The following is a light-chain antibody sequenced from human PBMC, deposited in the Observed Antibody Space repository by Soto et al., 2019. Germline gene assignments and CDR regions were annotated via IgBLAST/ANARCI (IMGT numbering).Light chain of an antibody. J-gene: IGLJ2*01. CDR1: SGYSNYK. CDR3: GADHGSASKFVVV. V-gene: IGLV9-49*03. CDR2: VGTGEIVG. Sequence: QLVLTQSPSASASLGASVTLTCTLSSGYSNYKVDWYQQRPGEGPRFVMRVGTGEIVGSKGDGIPDRFSVLGSGLNRNLTIKNIQGEDEGDYHCGADHGSASKFVVVFGGGTELTVL.